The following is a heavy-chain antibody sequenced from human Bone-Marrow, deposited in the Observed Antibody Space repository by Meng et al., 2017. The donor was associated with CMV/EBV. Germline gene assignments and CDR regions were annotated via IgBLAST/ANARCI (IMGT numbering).Heavy chain of an antibody. CDR1: GFTFSSYA. D-gene: IGHD3-3*01. CDR3: AKDTGRRFLSRCYYFAY. J-gene: IGHJ4*02. CDR2: ISGSGGST. Sequence: GESLKISCAASGFTFSSYAMSWVRQAPGKGLEWVSAISGSGGSTYYADSVKGRFTISRDNSKNTLYLQMNSLRAEDTAVYYCAKDTGRRFLSRCYYFAYWGQGTLVTGSS. V-gene: IGHV3-23*01.